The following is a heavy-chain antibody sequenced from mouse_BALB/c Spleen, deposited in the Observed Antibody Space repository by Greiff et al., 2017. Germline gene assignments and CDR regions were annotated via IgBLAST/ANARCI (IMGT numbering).Heavy chain of an antibody. V-gene: IGHV14-4*02. CDR1: GFNIKDYY. CDR2: IDPENGDT. D-gene: IGHD4-1*02. CDR3: IQMGRGGDY. Sequence: VQLQQSGAELVRSGASVKLSCTASGFNIKDYYMHWVKQRPEQGLEWIGWIDPENGDTECAPKFQGKATMTADTSSITAYLQLSSLTSEDTAVYYCIQMGRGGDYWGQGTTLTVSS. J-gene: IGHJ2*01.